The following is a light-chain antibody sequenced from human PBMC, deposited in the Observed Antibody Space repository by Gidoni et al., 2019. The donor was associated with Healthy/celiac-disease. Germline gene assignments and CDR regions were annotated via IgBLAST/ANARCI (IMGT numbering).Light chain of an antibody. CDR1: QSISSW. Sequence: DIQMTQSPSTLSASVGDRVTITCRASQSISSWLAWYQQKPGKPPKLLIYDASSLESGVPSRFSGSGSGTEVTLTISSLQPDDFANYYCQQYNSYPWTFGQGTKVEIK. CDR2: DAS. CDR3: QQYNSYPWT. J-gene: IGKJ1*01. V-gene: IGKV1-5*01.